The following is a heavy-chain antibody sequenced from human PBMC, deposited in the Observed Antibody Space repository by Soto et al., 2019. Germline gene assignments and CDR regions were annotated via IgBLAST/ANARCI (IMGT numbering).Heavy chain of an antibody. CDR3: AREAAETVGDGYWCDP. CDR2: VYTSGNT. CDR1: CDSFSGYY. D-gene: IGHD6-13*01. Sequence: PSETLSLTCTVSCDSFSGYYWSWIRQPAGKGLELIGRVYTSGNTDYNPSLTSRVTVSVDTSKNQFSLKLRFVTAADTAVYYCAREAAETVGDGYWCDPWGQGTLVTVSS. V-gene: IGHV4-4*07. J-gene: IGHJ5*02.